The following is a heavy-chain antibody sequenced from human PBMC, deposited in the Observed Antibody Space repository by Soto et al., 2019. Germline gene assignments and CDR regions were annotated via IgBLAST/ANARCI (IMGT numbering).Heavy chain of an antibody. Sequence: PGGSLRLSCAASGFTVSSNYMSWVRQAPGKGLEWVSVIYSGGSTYYADSVKGRFTISRDNSKNTLYLQMNSLRAEDTAVYYCARDRTVMDYYYGMDVWGQGTTVTVSS. CDR1: GFTVSSNY. D-gene: IGHD4-4*01. CDR2: IYSGGST. J-gene: IGHJ6*02. V-gene: IGHV3-53*01. CDR3: ARDRTVMDYYYGMDV.